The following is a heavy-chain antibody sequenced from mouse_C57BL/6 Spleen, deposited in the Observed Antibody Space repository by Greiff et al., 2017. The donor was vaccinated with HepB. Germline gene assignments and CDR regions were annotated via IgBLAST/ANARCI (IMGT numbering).Heavy chain of an antibody. CDR2: ISSGCDYI. V-gene: IGHV5-9-1*02. CDR3: TRDGYDAMDY. Sequence: EVNVVESGEGLVKPGGSLKLSCAASGFTFSSYAMSWVRQTPEKRLEWVAYISSGCDYIYYADTVKGRFTISRDNARNTLYLQMSSLKSEDTAMYYCTRDGYDAMDYWGQGTSVTVSS. CDR1: GFTFSSYA. D-gene: IGHD2-3*01. J-gene: IGHJ4*01.